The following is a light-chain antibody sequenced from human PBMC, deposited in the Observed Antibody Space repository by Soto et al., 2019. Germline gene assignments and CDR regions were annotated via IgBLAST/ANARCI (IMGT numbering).Light chain of an antibody. V-gene: IGKV2-30*01. CDR3: MQGTHWPPWT. Sequence: DVVMTQSPLSLPVTLGQPASISCRSSQSLIYSDGNTYLSWFQQRPGQSPRRLIYKVSNRDSGVPDRFSGRGSGTDFTLKISRVEAEDVGVYYCMQGTHWPPWTFGQGTKVEIK. CDR1: QSLIYSDGNTY. J-gene: IGKJ1*01. CDR2: KVS.